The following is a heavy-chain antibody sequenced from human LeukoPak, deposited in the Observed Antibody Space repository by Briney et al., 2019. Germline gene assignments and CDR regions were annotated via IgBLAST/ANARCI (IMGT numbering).Heavy chain of an antibody. CDR1: GGTFSSYA. V-gene: IGHV1-69*01. Sequence: SVKVSSKASGGTFSSYAISWVRQAPGQGLEWMGGIIPIFGTANYAQKFQGRVTITADESTSTAYMELSSLRSEDTAVYYGARDCPSCYGGGGFDPWGQGTLVTVSS. CDR3: ARDCPSCYGGGGFDP. J-gene: IGHJ5*02. CDR2: IIPIFGTA. D-gene: IGHD2-2*01.